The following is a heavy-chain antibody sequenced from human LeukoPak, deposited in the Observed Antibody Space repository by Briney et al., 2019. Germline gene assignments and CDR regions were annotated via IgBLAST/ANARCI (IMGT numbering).Heavy chain of an antibody. V-gene: IGHV3-7*01. D-gene: IGHD3-3*01. CDR1: GFTFNKWW. J-gene: IGHJ5*01. Sequence: GGSLRLSCAASGFTFNKWWINWVRQAPGKGLEWVANIKEDSSDKNYVDSMKGRFTMSRDNAKNSLYLQMNSLTAEDTAVYYCARESGRFRFDSWGQGTLVTVSS. CDR3: ARESGRFRFDS. CDR2: IKEDSSDK.